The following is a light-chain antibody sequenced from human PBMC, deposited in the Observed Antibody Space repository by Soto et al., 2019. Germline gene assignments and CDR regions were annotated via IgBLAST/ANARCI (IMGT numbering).Light chain of an antibody. CDR1: QTVSRH. Sequence: EIVLTQSPATVSLSPGERATLSCRASQTVSRHLAWYQQKPGQAPRLLIYDISNRDTGIPARFSGSGSGTDFTLTISSLEPEDSAVYYCQQRSKWPRSTFGQGTKLEIK. CDR2: DIS. V-gene: IGKV3-11*01. CDR3: QQRSKWPRST. J-gene: IGKJ2*02.